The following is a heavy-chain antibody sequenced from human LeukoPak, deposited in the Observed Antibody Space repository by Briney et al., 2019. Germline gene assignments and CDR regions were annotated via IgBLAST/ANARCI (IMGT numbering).Heavy chain of an antibody. D-gene: IGHD4-23*01. CDR2: ISTTRGST. V-gene: IGHV3-23*01. CDR1: GFSFNNYA. Sequence: GGSLRLSCAASGFSFNNYAMSWVRQAPGKGLEWVSAISTTRGSTYYADSVKGRFTISRDNSKDTLSLQMDSLRVEDTAVYYCAKDWTTVVTPKGYYFDSWGQGTLVTVSS. CDR3: AKDWTTVVTPKGYYFDS. J-gene: IGHJ4*02.